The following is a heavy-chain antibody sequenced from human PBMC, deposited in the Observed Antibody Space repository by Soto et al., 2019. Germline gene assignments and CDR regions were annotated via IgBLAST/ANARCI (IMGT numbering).Heavy chain of an antibody. CDR2: INPSSGNT. CDR3: ARDYNYYDSSGPPNY. J-gene: IGHJ4*02. Sequence: EASVKLSCKACGYTFTSYDINWVRQATRQGLEWMGIINPSSGNTSYAQKFQGRVTMTRNTSTSTVYMELSSLRSEDTAVYYCARDYNYYDSSGPPNYWGQGTLVTVSS. D-gene: IGHD3-22*01. CDR1: GYTFTSYD. V-gene: IGHV1-46*01.